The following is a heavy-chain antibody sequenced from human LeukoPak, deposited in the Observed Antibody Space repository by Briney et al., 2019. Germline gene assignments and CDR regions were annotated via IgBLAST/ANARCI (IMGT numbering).Heavy chain of an antibody. Sequence: GGSLRLSCAASGFTFSSHGMHWVRQTPGKGLEWVSLISWNGVSTYYADSVKGRFTISRDNSKNSLYLQMNSLRTDDTALYYCTKERGSSGYFDYWGQGTLVTVSS. CDR1: GFTFSSHG. V-gene: IGHV3-43*01. CDR3: TKERGSSGYFDY. D-gene: IGHD6-6*01. J-gene: IGHJ4*02. CDR2: ISWNGVST.